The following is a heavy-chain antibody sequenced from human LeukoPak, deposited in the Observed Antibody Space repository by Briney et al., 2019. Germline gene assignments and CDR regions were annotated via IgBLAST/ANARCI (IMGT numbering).Heavy chain of an antibody. Sequence: SETLSLTCTVSGGSISSYHWSWIRQPPGKGLEWIGYIYYSGSTNYNPSLKSRVTISVDTSKNQFSLKLSSVTAADTAVYYCARDSSSGGFDPWGQGTLVTVSS. J-gene: IGHJ5*02. V-gene: IGHV4-59*01. D-gene: IGHD6-19*01. CDR2: IYYSGST. CDR3: ARDSSSGGFDP. CDR1: GGSISSYH.